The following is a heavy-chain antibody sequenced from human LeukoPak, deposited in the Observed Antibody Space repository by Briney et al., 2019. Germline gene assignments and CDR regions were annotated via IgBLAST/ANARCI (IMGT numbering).Heavy chain of an antibody. J-gene: IGHJ3*02. CDR3: ARGGPWGPFYYDSSGYKGALDI. D-gene: IGHD3-22*01. CDR1: GFTVSTNY. Sequence: GGSLRLSCAASGFTVSTNYMSWVRQAPGKGLEWVSVIYSDGSTYYADSVKGRFTISRDNSMNTLHLKMNSLRAEDTAVYYCARGGPWGPFYYDSSGYKGALDIWGQGTMVTVSS. CDR2: IYSDGST. V-gene: IGHV3-53*01.